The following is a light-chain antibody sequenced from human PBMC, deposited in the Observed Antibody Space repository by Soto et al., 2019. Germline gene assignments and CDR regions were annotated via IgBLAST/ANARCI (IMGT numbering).Light chain of an antibody. J-gene: IGLJ3*02. CDR1: SSDVGGYDY. Sequence: QSALTQPASVSGSPGQSITISCTGTSSDVGGYDYVSWYQRHPDKAPKLIIYGVSDRPSGVSNRFSGSNSGNTASLTISGLQAEDEADYFCSSSSSSSPVVFGGGTKLTVL. CDR3: SSSSSSSPVV. V-gene: IGLV2-14*01. CDR2: GVS.